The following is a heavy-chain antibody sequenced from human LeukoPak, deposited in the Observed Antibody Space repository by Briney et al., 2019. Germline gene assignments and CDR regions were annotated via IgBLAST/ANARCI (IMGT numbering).Heavy chain of an antibody. CDR2: INPSGGST. CDR3: ARDNSVGDTAWWFDP. Sequence: ASVRVSYRASGYTFTIYYMHCVPQAPGQGLEWMGIINPSGGSTSYAQKFQRRLSLTRDMSTSTDYMELSSLRSEDTAVYYCARDNSVGDTAWWFDPWGQGTLVTVSS. CDR1: GYTFTIYY. J-gene: IGHJ5*02. D-gene: IGHD1-26*01. V-gene: IGHV1-46*01.